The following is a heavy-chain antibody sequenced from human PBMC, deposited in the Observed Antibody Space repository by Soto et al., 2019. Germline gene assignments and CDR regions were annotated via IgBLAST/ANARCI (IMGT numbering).Heavy chain of an antibody. Sequence: QVQLVQSGAEVKKPGSSVKVPCKASGGTFSSYAISWVRQAPGQGLEWMGGIIPIFGTANYAQKFQGRVTITADKSTSTAYMELSSLRSEDTAVYYCARDQYYDFWSGYYSGHYYYGMDVWGQGTTVTVSS. CDR2: IIPIFGTA. D-gene: IGHD3-3*01. CDR3: ARDQYYDFWSGYYSGHYYYGMDV. CDR1: GGTFSSYA. V-gene: IGHV1-69*06. J-gene: IGHJ6*02.